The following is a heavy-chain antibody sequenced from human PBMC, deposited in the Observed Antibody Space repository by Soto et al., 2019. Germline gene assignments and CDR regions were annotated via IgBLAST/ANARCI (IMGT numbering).Heavy chain of an antibody. V-gene: IGHV3-21*04. D-gene: IGHD2-15*01. J-gene: IGHJ4*02. CDR1: GLNFEKCS. Sequence: GGSLRLSCAASGLNFEKCSMNWVRQPPGKGPEWLASISPASTYIRYADSVKGRFTISRDNARNSLSLQMMSLRADDTAMYYCAADTGDIEVVPATTWGQGTLVTVS. CDR3: AADTGDIEVVPATT. CDR2: ISPASTYI.